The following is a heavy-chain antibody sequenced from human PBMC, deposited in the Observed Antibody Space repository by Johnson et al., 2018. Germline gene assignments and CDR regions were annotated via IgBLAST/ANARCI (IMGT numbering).Heavy chain of an antibody. J-gene: IGHJ3*02. CDR3: ARTTRGAFEI. CDR2: IYSEGST. D-gene: IGHD4-17*01. V-gene: IGHV3-66*02. CDR1: GFSVSGDY. Sequence: VQLVQSGGGLVQPGGSLRLSCAASGFSVSGDYMNWVRQAPGKGLEWVSVIYSEGSTQYADSVKGRFTVSRDISKNTLYLQRSSRGAEDTAVYFCARTTRGAFEIWGQGTMVTVSS.